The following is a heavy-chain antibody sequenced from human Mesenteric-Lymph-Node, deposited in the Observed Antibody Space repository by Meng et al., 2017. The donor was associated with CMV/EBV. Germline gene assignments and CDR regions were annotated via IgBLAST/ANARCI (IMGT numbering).Heavy chain of an antibody. CDR1: GFTFSNYW. Sequence: GGSLRLSCAASGFTFSNYWMHWVRQAPGKGLVWISSINNDGSTTKYADSVKGRFTISRDNSKNTLYLQMNSLRAEDTAVYYCARVDCSSTSCYTRYYYYGMDVWGQGTTVTVSS. J-gene: IGHJ6*02. CDR3: ARVDCSSTSCYTRYYYYGMDV. V-gene: IGHV3-74*01. D-gene: IGHD2-2*02. CDR2: INNDGSTT.